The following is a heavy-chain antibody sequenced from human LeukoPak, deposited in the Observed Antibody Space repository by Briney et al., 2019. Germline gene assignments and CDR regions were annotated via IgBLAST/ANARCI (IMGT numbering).Heavy chain of an antibody. CDR1: GFTFSNHW. CDR3: ARITMVRGTHGFDI. CDR2: ISQDGSRT. J-gene: IGHJ3*02. V-gene: IGHV3-74*01. Sequence: PGGSLRLSCAASGFTFSNHWMNWVRQLPGKGPVWVSRISQDGSRTYYADSVRGRFTISRDNSKTTLYLQMDNLRAEDTAVYYCARITMVRGTHGFDIWGQGTMVTVSS. D-gene: IGHD3-10*01.